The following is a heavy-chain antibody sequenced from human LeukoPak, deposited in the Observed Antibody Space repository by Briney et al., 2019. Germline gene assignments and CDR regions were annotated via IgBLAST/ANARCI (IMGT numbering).Heavy chain of an antibody. CDR3: ARGGIAAAGTNDY. D-gene: IGHD6-13*01. CDR1: GGSFSGYY. CDR2: INHSGST. Sequence: PSETLSLTCAVYGGSFSGYYWSWIRQPPGKGLEWIGEINHSGSTNYIPSLKSRVTISVDTSKNQFSLKLSSVTAADTAVYYCARGGIAAAGTNDYWGQGTLVTVSS. J-gene: IGHJ4*02. V-gene: IGHV4-34*01.